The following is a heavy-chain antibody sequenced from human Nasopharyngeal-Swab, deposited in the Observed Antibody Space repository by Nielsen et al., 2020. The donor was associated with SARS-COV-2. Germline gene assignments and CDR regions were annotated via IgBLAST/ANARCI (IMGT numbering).Heavy chain of an antibody. Sequence: ESLKISCAASGFSCSIYAMSWVRQPPGKGLEWVSTISGSATNTYYADSVKGRFTISRDNSKNTLYLQMNSLGAEDTAVYYCAKGRGEYYENAFDMWGQGTMVTVSS. CDR1: GFSCSIYA. CDR2: ISGSATNT. D-gene: IGHD3-3*01. J-gene: IGHJ3*02. V-gene: IGHV3-23*01. CDR3: AKGRGEYYENAFDM.